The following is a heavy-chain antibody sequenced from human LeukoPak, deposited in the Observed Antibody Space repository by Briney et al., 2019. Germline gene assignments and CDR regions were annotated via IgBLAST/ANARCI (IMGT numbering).Heavy chain of an antibody. CDR3: ASSDGYFDWLPHY. V-gene: IGHV1-2*02. J-gene: IGHJ4*02. CDR2: VNPNNGDT. Sequence: GASVKVSCKASGYTFTGYYLQWVRQAPGQGLEWMGWVNPNNGDTHYSKNFQGRVTMTRDTSINTAYMEPSRLRSDDTAVYYCASSDGYFDWLPHYWGQGTLVTVSS. D-gene: IGHD3-9*01. CDR1: GYTFTGYY.